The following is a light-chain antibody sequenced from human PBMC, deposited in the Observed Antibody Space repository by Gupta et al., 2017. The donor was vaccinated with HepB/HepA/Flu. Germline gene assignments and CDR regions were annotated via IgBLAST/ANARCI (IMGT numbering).Light chain of an antibody. Sequence: SYELTQPSSVSVSPGQTARITCSGDVLKKKYARWFQQKPGQAPVLVIYKDSERPSGIPERFSGSSSGTTVTLTISGAQVEDEADYYCYSAADNNWVLGGGTKLTVL. CDR3: YSAADNNWV. V-gene: IGLV3-27*01. J-gene: IGLJ3*02. CDR1: VLKKKY. CDR2: KDS.